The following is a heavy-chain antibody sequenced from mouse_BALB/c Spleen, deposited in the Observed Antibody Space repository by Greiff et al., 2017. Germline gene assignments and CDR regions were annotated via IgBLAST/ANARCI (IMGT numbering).Heavy chain of an antibody. CDR3: ARRAYYGAFYAMDY. CDR1: GYSFTDYI. Sequence: VQLQQTGPELVKPGASVKISCKASGYSFTDYIMLWVKQSHGKSLEWIGNINPYYGSTSYNLKFKGKATLTVDKSSSTAYMQLNSLTSEDSAVYYCARRAYYGAFYAMDYWGQGTSVTVSS. V-gene: IGHV1-39*01. J-gene: IGHJ4*01. CDR2: INPYYGST. D-gene: IGHD2-10*01.